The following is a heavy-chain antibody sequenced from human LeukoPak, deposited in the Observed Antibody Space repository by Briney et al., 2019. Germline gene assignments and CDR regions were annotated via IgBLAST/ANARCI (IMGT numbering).Heavy chain of an antibody. Sequence: PGGSLRLSCAASGFTFSSYWMSWARQAPGKGLEWVSAISGSGGSTYYADSVKGRFTISRDNSKNTLYLQMNSLRAEDTAVYYCAKGSGPSVPPDYWGQGTLVTVSS. D-gene: IGHD3-3*01. CDR1: GFTFSSYW. J-gene: IGHJ4*02. CDR2: ISGSGGST. V-gene: IGHV3-23*01. CDR3: AKGSGPSVPPDY.